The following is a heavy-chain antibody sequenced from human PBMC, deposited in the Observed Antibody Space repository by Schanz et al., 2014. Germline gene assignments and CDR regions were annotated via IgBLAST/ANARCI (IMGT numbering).Heavy chain of an antibody. CDR2: IRSDNNYI. CDR1: GFPFSTYS. D-gene: IGHD2-8*02. V-gene: IGHV3-21*01. CDR3: AKDTGYCHGGACYCFEY. Sequence: EVQLVESGGGLVKPGGSLRLSCVASGFPFSTYSIHWVRQAPGKGLEWVSYIRSDNNYIYYADSVKGRFSISRDNSQNTLYLQMDSLRPEDTAVYFCAKDTGYCHGGACYCFEYWGLGILVTVSS. J-gene: IGHJ4*02.